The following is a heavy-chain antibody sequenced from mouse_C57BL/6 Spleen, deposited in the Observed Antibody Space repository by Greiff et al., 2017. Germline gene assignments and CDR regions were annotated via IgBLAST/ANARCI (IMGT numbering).Heavy chain of an antibody. CDR1: GFNIQNTY. J-gene: IGHJ2*01. Sequence: VQLQQSVAELVRPGASVKLSCTASGFNIQNTYMHWVKQRPEQGLEWIGRIDPANGNTKYAPKFQGKATITADTSSNTAYLQLSSLTSEDTAIYYCALYYYGSSYDFDYWGQGTTLTVSS. V-gene: IGHV14-3*01. D-gene: IGHD1-1*01. CDR3: ALYYYGSSYDFDY. CDR2: IDPANGNT.